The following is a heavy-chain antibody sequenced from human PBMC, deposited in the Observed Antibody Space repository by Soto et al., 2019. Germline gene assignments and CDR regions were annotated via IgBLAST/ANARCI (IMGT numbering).Heavy chain of an antibody. CDR1: GFTFRSYA. D-gene: IGHD2-15*01. CDR3: ASARGYCSGGSCSPSPFDY. J-gene: IGHJ4*02. CDR2: ISPDGSNT. Sequence: QVQLVESGGGVVQPGRSLRLSCAASGFTFRSYAMHWVRQAPGKGLEWVAVISPDGSNTYYADSVKGRFTISRDNSNNTLYLQMISLRAEDTAVYHCASARGYCSGGSCSPSPFDYWGQGTLVTVSS. V-gene: IGHV3-30-3*01.